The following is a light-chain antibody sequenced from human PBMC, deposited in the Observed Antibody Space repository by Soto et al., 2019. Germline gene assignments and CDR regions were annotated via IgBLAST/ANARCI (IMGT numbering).Light chain of an antibody. J-gene: IGKJ4*01. CDR2: AAS. Sequence: DIPMTQSPSSVSASVGDRVTITCRASQGISSWLAGYQQSAWKAPKLLIYAASSLQSGVPSRFSGSGSGTDXXXXISXXQPEDFATYFCQQANSFPLTFGGGTKVEIK. V-gene: IGKV1-12*01. CDR1: QGISSW. CDR3: QQANSFPLT.